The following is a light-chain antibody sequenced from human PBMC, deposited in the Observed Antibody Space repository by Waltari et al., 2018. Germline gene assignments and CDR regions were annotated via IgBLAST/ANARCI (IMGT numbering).Light chain of an antibody. CDR2: YDS. Sequence: SYVLTQPPSVSVAPGKTASISCGGNNIGSKSVHWYQQKQGQAPVLVISYDSDRPSVIPVRFSCSNSGNTATLTISRVEAGDEADYYCQLWDSSSDHWVFGGGTKLTVL. J-gene: IGLJ3*02. CDR1: NIGSKS. V-gene: IGLV3-21*04. CDR3: QLWDSSSDHWV.